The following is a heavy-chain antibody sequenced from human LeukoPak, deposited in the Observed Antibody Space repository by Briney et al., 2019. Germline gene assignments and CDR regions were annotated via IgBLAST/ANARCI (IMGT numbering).Heavy chain of an antibody. CDR1: GGSISSYY. CDR2: IYYSGST. Sequence: SETLSLTCTVSGGSISSYYWSWIRQPPGKGLEWIGYIYYSGSTNYNPSLKSRVTISIDTSKNQFSLKLSSVTAADTAVYYCARAPRYCSGGSCPPRAFDIWGQGTMVTVSS. J-gene: IGHJ3*02. D-gene: IGHD2-15*01. V-gene: IGHV4-59*01. CDR3: ARAPRYCSGGSCPPRAFDI.